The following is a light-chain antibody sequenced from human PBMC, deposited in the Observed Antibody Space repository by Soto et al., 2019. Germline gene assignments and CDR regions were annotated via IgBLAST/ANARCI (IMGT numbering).Light chain of an antibody. CDR1: SSDVGGYDY. Sequence: QSALTQPASVSGSPGQSTTISCTGTSSDVGGYDYVSWYQLHPGKAPKLMICEVTNRPSGVSYRFSGSKSGNTASLTISGLQAEDEADYYCSSYTSSSTYVFGTGTKVTVL. CDR3: SSYTSSSTYV. CDR2: EVT. V-gene: IGLV2-14*01. J-gene: IGLJ1*01.